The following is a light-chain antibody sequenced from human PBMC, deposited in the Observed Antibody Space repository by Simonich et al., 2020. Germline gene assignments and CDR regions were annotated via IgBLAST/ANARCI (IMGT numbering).Light chain of an antibody. CDR1: SSNIGSNY. J-gene: IGLJ3*02. CDR2: RNN. Sequence: SVLTQPPSASGTPGQRVTISCSGSSSNIGSNYVYWYQQLPGTAPKLLIYRNNQRPSGVPDRVVGSKSGTSASLAISGLRSEDEADYYCAAWDDSLSGWVFGGGTKLTVL. V-gene: IGLV1-47*01. CDR3: AAWDDSLSGWV.